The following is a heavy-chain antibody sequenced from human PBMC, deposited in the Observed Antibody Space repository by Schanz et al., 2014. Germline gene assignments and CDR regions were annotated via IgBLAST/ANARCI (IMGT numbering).Heavy chain of an antibody. CDR1: GFALSNSD. J-gene: IGHJ4*02. Sequence: VQLVESGGGVVQPGRSLRLSCTASGFALSNSDMHWVRQGTGKGLEWVSTIGYLGDTYYPDSVKGRFTVSRDSGQNSLYLQMNSLRAGDTAVYYCARGTDWNLHYWGQGALVTVSS. V-gene: IGHV3-13*01. CDR3: ARGTDWNLHY. D-gene: IGHD1-1*01. CDR2: IGYLGDT.